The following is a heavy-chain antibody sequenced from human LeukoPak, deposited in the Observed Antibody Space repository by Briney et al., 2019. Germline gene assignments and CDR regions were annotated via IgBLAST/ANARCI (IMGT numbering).Heavy chain of an antibody. V-gene: IGHV1-18*01. CDR3: ARLKGDWYDSSGYYYEDGS. J-gene: IGHJ4*02. D-gene: IGHD3-22*01. Sequence: GASVKDSCKASGFTFTSYGISWVRQAPGQGLEWMGWISAYNGNTNYAQKLQGRVTMTTDTSTSTAYMELRSLRSDDTAVYYCARLKGDWYDSSGYYYEDGSWCQGTLVTVSS. CDR1: GFTFTSYG. CDR2: ISAYNGNT.